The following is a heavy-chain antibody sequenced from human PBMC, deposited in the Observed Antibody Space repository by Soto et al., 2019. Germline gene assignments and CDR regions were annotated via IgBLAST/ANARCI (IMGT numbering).Heavy chain of an antibody. CDR1: GGTFSSYA. CDR3: ARLCMVRAEGSGWFDP. J-gene: IGHJ5*02. Sequence: QVQLVQSGAEVKKPGSSVKVSCKASGGTFSSYAISWVRQAPGQGLEWMGGIIPIFGTANYAQKFQGRVTITADKSTSTAYMELSSLRSEDTAVYYFARLCMVRAEGSGWFDPWGQGTLVNVSS. D-gene: IGHD3-10*01. CDR2: IIPIFGTA. V-gene: IGHV1-69*06.